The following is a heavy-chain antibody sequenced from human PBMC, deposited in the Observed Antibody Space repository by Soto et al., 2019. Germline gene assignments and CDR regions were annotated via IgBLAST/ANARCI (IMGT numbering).Heavy chain of an antibody. J-gene: IGHJ5*02. CDR2: IKHDGSEK. CDR1: GFSFSDYS. V-gene: IGHV3-7*01. Sequence: EVQLVESGGGLVQPGGSLRLSCAASGFSFSDYSMTWVRQAPGKGLEWVADIKHDGSEKHYLDSVKGRFTISRDDARNSLHLQISSLRAEDTAVYYCARVGVAAPIDPWGQGTLVTVSS. CDR3: ARVGVAAPIDP. D-gene: IGHD6-6*01.